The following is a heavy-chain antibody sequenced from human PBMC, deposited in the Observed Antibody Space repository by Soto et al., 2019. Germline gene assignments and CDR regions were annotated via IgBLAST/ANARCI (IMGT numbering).Heavy chain of an antibody. Sequence: GGSLRLSCAASGFSFNTYRMSWVRLTPGKALEWVSGISGSDDSTYYPDSVKGRFTISRDKSQNMLYLHMSSLRVEDTAVYFCAKSSGSWFDYWGQGALVTVSS. CDR1: GFSFNTYR. V-gene: IGHV3-23*01. J-gene: IGHJ5*01. CDR2: ISGSDDST. CDR3: AKSSGSWFDY.